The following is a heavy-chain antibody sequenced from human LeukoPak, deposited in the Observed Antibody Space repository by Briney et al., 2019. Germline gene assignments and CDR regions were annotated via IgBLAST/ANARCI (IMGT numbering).Heavy chain of an antibody. CDR1: RFTFSSYG. D-gene: IGHD1-14*01. V-gene: IGHV3-33*06. Sequence: AGGSLRLSCAGSRFTFSSYGMHWVRQAPGKGLEWVAVIWYDGSKKFYADSVKGRFTISRDNSKNTLYLQMNSLSAEDTAVYYCAKELTVYNRGYYFDYWGQGILVTVSS. J-gene: IGHJ4*02. CDR2: IWYDGSKK. CDR3: AKELTVYNRGYYFDY.